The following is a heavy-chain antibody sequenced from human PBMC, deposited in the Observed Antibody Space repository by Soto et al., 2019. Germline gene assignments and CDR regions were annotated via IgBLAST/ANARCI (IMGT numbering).Heavy chain of an antibody. J-gene: IGHJ4*02. CDR1: GGTFSSYT. D-gene: IGHD3-9*01. Sequence: GASVKVSCKASGGTFSSYTISWVRQAPGQGLEWMGRIIPILGIANYAQKFQGRVTITADKSTSTAYMELSSLRSEDTAVYYCARDTLRYFDWLPLFDYWGQGTLVTVSS. CDR3: ARDTLRYFDWLPLFDY. CDR2: IIPILGIA. V-gene: IGHV1-69*04.